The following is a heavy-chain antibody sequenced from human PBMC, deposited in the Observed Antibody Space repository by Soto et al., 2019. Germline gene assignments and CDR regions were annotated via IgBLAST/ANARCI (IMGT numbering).Heavy chain of an antibody. V-gene: IGHV3-11*05. CDR1: EFTFSDYY. J-gene: IGHJ6*02. CDR3: ARAETLEWEAPHYYYDMDV. Sequence: QVQLVASGAGLVKPGGTLRLSCAASEFTFSDYYMSWIRQAPAKGLERVSYNSSSSSYTNYADSVKGRVTISRDNAKNSLYLQMNSLRSEDTAVYYCARAETLEWEAPHYYYDMDVWGQGTTVTVSS. CDR2: NSSSSSYT. D-gene: IGHD1-26*01.